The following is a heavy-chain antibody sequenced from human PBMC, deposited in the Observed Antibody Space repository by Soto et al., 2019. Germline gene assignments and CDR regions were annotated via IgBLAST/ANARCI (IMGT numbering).Heavy chain of an antibody. Sequence: GASVKVSCKAAGGTFSSYAISWVRQAPGQGLEWMGGIIPIFGTANYAQKFQGRVTITADESTSTAYMELSSLRSEDTAVYYCARALRGTAAGLRVATMTLGYYYGMDVWGQGTTVTVSS. D-gene: IGHD6-13*01. CDR1: GGTFSSYA. CDR2: IIPIFGTA. V-gene: IGHV1-69*13. CDR3: ARALRGTAAGLRVATMTLGYYYGMDV. J-gene: IGHJ6*02.